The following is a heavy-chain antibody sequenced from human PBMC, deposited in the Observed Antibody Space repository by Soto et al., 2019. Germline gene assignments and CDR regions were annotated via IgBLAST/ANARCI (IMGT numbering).Heavy chain of an antibody. J-gene: IGHJ4*02. Sequence: GGSLRLSCAASGFTFSSYAMSWVRQAPGKGLEWVSAISGSGGSTYYADSVKGRFTISRDNSKNTLYLQMNSLRAEDTAVYYCAKEGDIVMVLAPTRDFDYWDQGTLVTVSS. CDR1: GFTFSSYA. CDR2: ISGSGGST. D-gene: IGHD2-15*01. V-gene: IGHV3-23*01. CDR3: AKEGDIVMVLAPTRDFDY.